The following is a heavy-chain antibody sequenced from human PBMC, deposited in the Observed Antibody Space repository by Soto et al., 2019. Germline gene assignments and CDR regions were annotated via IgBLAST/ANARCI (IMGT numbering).Heavy chain of an antibody. V-gene: IGHV1-69*06. Sequence: SVKVSCKASGGTFSSYAISWVQQAPGQGLEWMGGIIPIFGTANYAQKFQGRVTITADKSTSTAYMELSSLRSEDTAVYYCARDTKGYSSSWRYPFKYWGQGTLVTVSS. CDR2: IIPIFGTA. CDR3: ARDTKGYSSSWRYPFKY. J-gene: IGHJ4*02. CDR1: GGTFSSYA. D-gene: IGHD6-13*01.